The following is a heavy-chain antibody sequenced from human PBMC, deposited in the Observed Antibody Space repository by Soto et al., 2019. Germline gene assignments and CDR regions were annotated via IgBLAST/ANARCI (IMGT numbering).Heavy chain of an antibody. CDR1: GFTFSSST. Sequence: PEGSLRLSCTGSGFTFSSSTMTWVRQGPGKGLEWVSSISSSSSYIYFADSLKGRFAISRDNAKNSLYLQMNSLRAEDTAVYYCARDIGEMSAVWGQGTKVTVYS. CDR2: ISSSSSYI. CDR3: ARDIGEMSAV. D-gene: IGHD3-10*01. V-gene: IGHV3-21*06. J-gene: IGHJ4*02.